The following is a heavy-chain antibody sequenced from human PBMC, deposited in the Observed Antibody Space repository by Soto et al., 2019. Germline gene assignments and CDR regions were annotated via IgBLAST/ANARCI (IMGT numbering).Heavy chain of an antibody. J-gene: IGHJ6*03. V-gene: IGHV1-18*01. D-gene: IGHD3-3*01. Sequence: ASVKVSCKASGYTFTSYGISWVRQAPGQGLERMGWISAYNGNTNYAQKLQGRVTMTTDTSTSTAYMELRSLRSDDTAVYYCARSVTIFGVVIDYYYYYYMDVWGKGTTVTVSS. CDR2: ISAYNGNT. CDR1: GYTFTSYG. CDR3: ARSVTIFGVVIDYYYYYYMDV.